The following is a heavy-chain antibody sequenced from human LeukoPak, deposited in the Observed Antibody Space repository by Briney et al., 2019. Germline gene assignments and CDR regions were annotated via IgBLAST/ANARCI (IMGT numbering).Heavy chain of an antibody. CDR1: GGSISSSSYY. D-gene: IGHD5-24*01. CDR2: IYYSGST. J-gene: IGHJ4*02. CDR3: ARGNRRWLQLSFDY. Sequence: SETLSLTCTVSGGSISSSSYYWGWIRQPPGKGLEWIGSIYYSGSTYYNPSLKSRVTISVDTSKNQFSLKLSSVTAADTAVYYCARGNRRWLQLSFDYWGQGTLVTVSS. V-gene: IGHV4-39*01.